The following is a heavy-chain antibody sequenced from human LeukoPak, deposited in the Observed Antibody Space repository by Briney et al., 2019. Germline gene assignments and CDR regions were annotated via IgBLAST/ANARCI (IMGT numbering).Heavy chain of an antibody. CDR3: ARDSYSSGSYYFDY. V-gene: IGHV4-59*01. CDR1: GGSISSNY. CDR2: IYYSGST. Sequence: PSETLSLTCTVSGGSISSNYWTWIRQPPGKGLEWIGYIYYSGSTNYNPSLKSRVTISVDTSKNQFSLKLSSVTAADTAVYYCARDSYSSGSYYFDYWGQGTLVTVSS. D-gene: IGHD6-19*01. J-gene: IGHJ4*02.